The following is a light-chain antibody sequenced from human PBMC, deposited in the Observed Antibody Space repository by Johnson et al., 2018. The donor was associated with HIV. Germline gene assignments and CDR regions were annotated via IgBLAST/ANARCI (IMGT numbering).Light chain of an antibody. J-gene: IGLJ1*01. CDR2: DNN. CDR1: SSNIGNNY. CDR3: GTWDSRLSAYV. Sequence: QSVLTQPPSVSAAPGQKVTISCSGSSSNIGNNYVSWYQQLPGTAPNLLIYDNNKRPSGIPDRFSGSKSGPSATLAITGLQTGDEADYYCGTWDSRLSAYVFGTGTKVTVL. V-gene: IGLV1-51*01.